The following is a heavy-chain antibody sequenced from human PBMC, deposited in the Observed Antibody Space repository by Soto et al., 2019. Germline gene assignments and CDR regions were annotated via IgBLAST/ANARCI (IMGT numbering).Heavy chain of an antibody. Sequence: SETRSLTCTVSGCSISTNHWSWIRQPPGKGLEWIGYIYDSGSTNYNPSLTSRVTISVDTSRNQFSLRLTSVTVADTAVYFCARQAARGTNFDYWGQGTLVTVSS. CDR2: IYDSGST. CDR3: ARQAARGTNFDY. V-gene: IGHV4-59*08. J-gene: IGHJ4*02. D-gene: IGHD6-6*01. CDR1: GCSISTNH.